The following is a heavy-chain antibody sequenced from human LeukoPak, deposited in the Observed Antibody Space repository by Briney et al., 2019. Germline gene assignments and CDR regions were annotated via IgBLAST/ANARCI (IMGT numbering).Heavy chain of an antibody. Sequence: SETLSLTCSVSGDSFSNYYCTWIRQPPGKGLEGSGYVYYSGSTNYNPSLKTRLHLSVDTSKNRFSLKLSSVTAADTAVYYCASSPRPTTSWFLFDSWGHGTLVTVSS. CDR2: VYYSGST. CDR3: ASSPRPTTSWFLFDS. V-gene: IGHV4-59*08. J-gene: IGHJ5*01. D-gene: IGHD2-2*01. CDR1: GDSFSNYY.